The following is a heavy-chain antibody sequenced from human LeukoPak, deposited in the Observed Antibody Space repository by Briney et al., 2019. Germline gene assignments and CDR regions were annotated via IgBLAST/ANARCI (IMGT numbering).Heavy chain of an antibody. D-gene: IGHD1-26*01. V-gene: IGHV3-21*01. Sequence: GGSLRLSCEAFGLTLTNYAINWVRQAPGKGLEWLSSISSSGNYIYYSDSLKGRFTISRDTSKNSVYLQMNSLSAEDTAVYYCARRSGSPFDYWGQGALVTVSS. J-gene: IGHJ4*02. CDR3: ARRSGSPFDY. CDR2: ISSSGNYI. CDR1: GLTLTNYA.